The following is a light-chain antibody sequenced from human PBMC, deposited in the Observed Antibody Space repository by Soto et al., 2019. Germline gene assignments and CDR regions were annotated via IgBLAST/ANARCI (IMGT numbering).Light chain of an antibody. CDR1: QSISSW. Sequence: DIQMTQSPSTLSASVGDRVTITCRASQSISSWLAWYQQKPGKAHRILIYKASTLKSGVQSRFSGSGSGTEFTLTIRSLQPDDFATYYCKHYNSYSEAFGQGTKVDIK. V-gene: IGKV1-5*03. CDR3: KHYNSYSEA. J-gene: IGKJ1*01. CDR2: KAS.